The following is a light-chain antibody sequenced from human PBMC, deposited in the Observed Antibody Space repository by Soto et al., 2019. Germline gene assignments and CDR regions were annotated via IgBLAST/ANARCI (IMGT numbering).Light chain of an antibody. J-gene: IGKJ4*01. CDR3: QQYNKWPPVT. Sequence: EMVMTQSPATLSVSPGERATLSCRASQSVSSNLAWYQQKPGQAPRLLIHGASTRATGIPARFSGSGSGTEFTLTISSLQSEDFAVYYCQQYNKWPPVTFGGGTKVDIK. V-gene: IGKV3-15*01. CDR2: GAS. CDR1: QSVSSN.